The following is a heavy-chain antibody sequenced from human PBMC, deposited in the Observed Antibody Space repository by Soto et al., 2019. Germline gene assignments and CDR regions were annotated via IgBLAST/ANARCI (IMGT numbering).Heavy chain of an antibody. V-gene: IGHV1-69*04. CDR1: GGTFSSYT. D-gene: IGHD6-6*01. J-gene: IGHJ5*02. CDR3: ARDRSSSSQGSNWFDP. Sequence: ASVKVSCKASGGTFSSYTISWVRQAPGQGLEWMGRIIPILGIANYAQKFQGRVTITADKSTSTAYMELSSLRSEDTAVYYCARDRSSSSQGSNWFDPWGQGTLVTVPQ. CDR2: IIPILGIA.